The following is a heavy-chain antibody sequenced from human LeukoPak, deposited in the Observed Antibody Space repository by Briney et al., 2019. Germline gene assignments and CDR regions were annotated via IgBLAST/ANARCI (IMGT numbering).Heavy chain of an antibody. V-gene: IGHV3-33*01. Sequence: GGSLRLSCAASGFTFSSFGMHWVCQAPGKGLEWVAVIWYDASNKYYVDSVKGRFTISRDNAKNSLYLEMNSLRDEDTAVYYCARVHRGYSYGRLDYWGQGTLVTVSS. CDR2: IWYDASNK. J-gene: IGHJ4*02. CDR3: ARVHRGYSYGRLDY. CDR1: GFTFSSFG. D-gene: IGHD5-18*01.